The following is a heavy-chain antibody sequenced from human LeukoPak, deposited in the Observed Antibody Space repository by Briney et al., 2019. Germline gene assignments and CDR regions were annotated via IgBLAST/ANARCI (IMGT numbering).Heavy chain of an antibody. CDR2: ITGSGSTI. V-gene: IGHV3-48*03. Sequence: GGTLRLSCAASGFTFSSHGMNWVRQAPGKGLEWVSYITGSGSTIFYADSVKGRFTISRDNAKNALYLEMSSLRAEDTAVYYCVRVSGIYYYMDVWGKGTTVTISS. CDR3: VRVSGIYYYMDV. CDR1: GFTFSSHG. J-gene: IGHJ6*03. D-gene: IGHD1-26*01.